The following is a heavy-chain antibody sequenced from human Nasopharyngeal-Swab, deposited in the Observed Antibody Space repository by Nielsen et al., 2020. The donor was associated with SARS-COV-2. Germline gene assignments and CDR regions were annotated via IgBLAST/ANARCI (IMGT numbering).Heavy chain of an antibody. CDR1: GFTFSTYA. CDR2: ISNDGSNK. V-gene: IGHV3-30*18. Sequence: GGSLRLSCAASGFTFSTYAMHWVRQAPGKGLEWVTLISNDGSNKYYGDSVKGRFTISRGNSRNTLFLQMNSLRPEDTAVYYCAKAQGIRYGLDVWGHGTTVTVSS. CDR3: AKAQGIRYGLDV. J-gene: IGHJ6*02.